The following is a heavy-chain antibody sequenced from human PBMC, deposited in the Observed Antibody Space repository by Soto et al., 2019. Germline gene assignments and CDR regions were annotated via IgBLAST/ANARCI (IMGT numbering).Heavy chain of an antibody. CDR3: ARVPDR. D-gene: IGHD2-2*01. CDR2: IYHSGST. J-gene: IGHJ5*02. Sequence: PSETLSLTCAVSGGSNNSGGYSWSWIRQPPGKGLEWIGYIYHSGSTYYNPSLKSRVTISVDRSKNQFSLKLSSVTAADTAVYYCARVPDRWGQGTLVTVS. CDR1: GGSNNSGGYS. V-gene: IGHV4-30-2*01.